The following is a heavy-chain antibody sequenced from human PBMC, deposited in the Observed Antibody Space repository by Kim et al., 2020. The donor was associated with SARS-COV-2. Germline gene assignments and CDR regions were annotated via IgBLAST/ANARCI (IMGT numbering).Heavy chain of an antibody. CDR2: ISSSGSTI. CDR1: GFTFSSYE. J-gene: IGHJ4*02. D-gene: IGHD6-19*01. CDR3: ARDFSSGWYNYFDY. Sequence: GGSLRLSCAASGFTFSSYEMNWVRQAPGKGLEWVSYISSSGSTIYYADSVKGRFTISRDNAKNSLYLQMNSLRAEDTAVYYCARDFSSGWYNYFDYWGQGTLVTVSS. V-gene: IGHV3-48*03.